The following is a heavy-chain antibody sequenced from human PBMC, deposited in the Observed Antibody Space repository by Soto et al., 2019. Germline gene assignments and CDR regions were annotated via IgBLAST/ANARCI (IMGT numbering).Heavy chain of an antibody. J-gene: IGHJ4*02. CDR2: ISAYNGNT. CDR3: ARVVVYYDSSGYLYYFDY. D-gene: IGHD3-22*01. Sequence: ASVKVSCKASGCTFTSYGISWVRQAPGQGLEWMGWISAYNGNTNYAQKLQGRVTMTTDTSTSTAYMELRSLRSDDTAVYYCARVVVYYDSSGYLYYFDYWGQGTLVTVSS. CDR1: GCTFTSYG. V-gene: IGHV1-18*04.